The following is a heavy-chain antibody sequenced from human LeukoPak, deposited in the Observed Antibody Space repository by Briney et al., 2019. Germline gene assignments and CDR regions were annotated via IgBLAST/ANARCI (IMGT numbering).Heavy chain of an antibody. D-gene: IGHD6-19*01. CDR1: GDSVSSNSAA. Sequence: SKTLSLTCAISGDSVSSNSAAWNWIRQSPTRGLEWLGRTYYRSKWYNDYAVSVKSRVTINPDTSKNQFSLQLNSVTPEDTAVYYCAREVSSGWYYYYGMDVWGQGTTVTVSS. CDR3: AREVSSGWYYYYGMDV. J-gene: IGHJ6*02. CDR2: TYYRSKWYN. V-gene: IGHV6-1*01.